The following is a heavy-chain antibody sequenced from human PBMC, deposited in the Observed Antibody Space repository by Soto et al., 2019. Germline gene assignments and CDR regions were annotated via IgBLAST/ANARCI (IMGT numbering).Heavy chain of an antibody. D-gene: IGHD3-22*01. V-gene: IGHV3-30-3*01. CDR3: ASANYYDSTPIDY. Sequence: GGSLRLSCAASGFTFSSYAMHWVRQAPGKGLEWVAVISYDGSNKYYADSVKGRFTISRDNSKNTLYLQMNSLRAEDTAVYYCASANYYDSTPIDYWGQGTLVTVSS. J-gene: IGHJ4*02. CDR1: GFTFSSYA. CDR2: ISYDGSNK.